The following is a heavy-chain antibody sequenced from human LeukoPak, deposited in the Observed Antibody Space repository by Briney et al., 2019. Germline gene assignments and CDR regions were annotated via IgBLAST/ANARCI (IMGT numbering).Heavy chain of an antibody. CDR1: GFTFDDYG. CDR3: AKHSYYYDGSGYSSYFDY. V-gene: IGHV3-20*04. Sequence: GGSLRLSCAASGFTFDDYGMSWVRQVPGKGLEWVSGINWNGGSTGYADSVKGRFTISRDNSKNTLYLQMNSLRAEDTAVYYCAKHSYYYDGSGYSSYFDYWGQGTLVTVSS. J-gene: IGHJ4*02. D-gene: IGHD3-22*01. CDR2: INWNGGST.